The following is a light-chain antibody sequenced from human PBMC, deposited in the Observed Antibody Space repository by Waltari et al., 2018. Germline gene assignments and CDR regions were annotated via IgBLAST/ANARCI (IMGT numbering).Light chain of an antibody. CDR1: QSVLYSPNNKNY. Sequence: DIVMTQSPDSLAVSLGERATINCKSSQSVLYSPNNKNYLAWFQQKPGQPPKQRIYWASTRESGVPDRFSGSGSVTDFTLTISSLQAEDVAIYYCQQYATTPRTFGQGTKLEIK. J-gene: IGKJ2*02. V-gene: IGKV4-1*01. CDR2: WAS. CDR3: QQYATTPRT.